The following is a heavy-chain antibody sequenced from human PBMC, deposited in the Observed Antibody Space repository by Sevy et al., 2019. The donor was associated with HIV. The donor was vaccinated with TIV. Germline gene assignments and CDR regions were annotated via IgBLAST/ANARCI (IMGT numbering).Heavy chain of an antibody. Sequence: GGSLRLSCAGSGFTFINYWMSWVRQAPGKGLEWVANIKRDGSEKYYVASVKGRFTISRDNAKTSLYLQMNSLRVEDTAVYYCARDCSSASCLWGMDVWGQGTMVTVSS. J-gene: IGHJ6*02. CDR3: ARDCSSASCLWGMDV. V-gene: IGHV3-7*03. D-gene: IGHD2-2*01. CDR2: IKRDGSEK. CDR1: GFTFINYW.